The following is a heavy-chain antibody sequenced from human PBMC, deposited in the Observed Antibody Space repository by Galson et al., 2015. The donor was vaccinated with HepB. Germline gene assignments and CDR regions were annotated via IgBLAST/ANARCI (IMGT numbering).Heavy chain of an antibody. J-gene: IGHJ3*02. D-gene: IGHD3-22*01. CDR3: AKGGFLDAFDI. Sequence: SLRLSCAASGFIFSSYAMSWVRQAPAKGLEWVSAIRGSGGSTYYADSVKGRFTISRDNSKNTLYLQMNSLRAEDTAVYYRAKGGFLDAFDIWGQGTMVTVSS. CDR1: GFIFSSYA. V-gene: IGHV3-23*01. CDR2: IRGSGGST.